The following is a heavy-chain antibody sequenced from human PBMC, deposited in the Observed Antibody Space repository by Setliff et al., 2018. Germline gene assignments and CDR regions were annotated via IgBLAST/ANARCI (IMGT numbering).Heavy chain of an antibody. CDR3: ARAFGMYYDFWSGSLHYFDY. CDR2: INPNSGGT. CDR1: GYTFTGYY. J-gene: IGHJ4*02. V-gene: IGHV1-2*02. Sequence: ASVKVSCKASGYTFTGYYMHWVRQAPGQGLEWMGWINPNSGGTNYAQKFQGRVTMTRDTSISTAYMDLSRLRSDDTAVYYCARAFGMYYDFWSGSLHYFDYWGQGTLVTVSS. D-gene: IGHD3-3*01.